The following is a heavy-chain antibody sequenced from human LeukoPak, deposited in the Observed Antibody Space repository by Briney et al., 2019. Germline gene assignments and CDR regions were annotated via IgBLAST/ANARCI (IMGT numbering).Heavy chain of an antibody. D-gene: IGHD1-14*01. J-gene: IGHJ4*02. CDR3: ARDLNREDFDY. V-gene: IGHV3-33*01. Sequence: GGSLRLSCAASGFTFSSYDMHWVRQAPGKGLEWVAIIWYDGSDKYYGDSVKGRFTISRDSVKNTLYLQMKSLRVEDTAVYYCARDLNREDFDYWGQGTLVAVSS. CDR2: IWYDGSDK. CDR1: GFTFSSYD.